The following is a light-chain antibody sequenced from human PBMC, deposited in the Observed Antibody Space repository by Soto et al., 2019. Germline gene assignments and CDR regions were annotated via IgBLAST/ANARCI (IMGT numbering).Light chain of an antibody. V-gene: IGKV4-1*01. CDR1: QILLKTPTNKTY. Sequence: DVVRPKSQDSRAVLRGEGATSSCRPAQILLKTPTNKTYLAWNQQKAGQPPKLLIYWASTRESGVPDRFSGSGSGTDFTLTISSLQAEDVAVYYCQQYYSAPGTFGQGTKVEIK. CDR3: QQYYSAPGT. J-gene: IGKJ1*01. CDR2: WAS.